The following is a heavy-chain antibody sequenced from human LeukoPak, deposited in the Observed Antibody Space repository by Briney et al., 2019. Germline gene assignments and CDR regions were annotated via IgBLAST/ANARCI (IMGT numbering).Heavy chain of an antibody. CDR2: IWNDGSSQ. D-gene: IGHD2-2*01. V-gene: IGHV3-33*01. J-gene: IGHJ4*02. CDR1: GFSFTNYG. CDR3: ARVGGHCTSTSCPPPDY. Sequence: GGSLRLSCAASGFSFTNYGFHWVRQAPGKGLEWVAAIWNDGSSQYYADSVKGRFTISRDNAKSSVFLQMNSLRAEDTAVYYCARVGGHCTSTSCPPPDYWGQGTLVTVSS.